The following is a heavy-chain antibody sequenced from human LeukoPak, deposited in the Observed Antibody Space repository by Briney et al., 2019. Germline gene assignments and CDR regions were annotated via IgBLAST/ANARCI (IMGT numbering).Heavy chain of an antibody. CDR3: ARGDLLYYYYMDV. CDR1: GGSVRGYY. CDR2: INHSGST. Sequence: TSSETLSLTCAVYGGSVRGYYWSLIRQPPGKGLEWIGEINHSGSTNHNPSRKSRVTISVDTSTTQFSLKLSSVTAADTAVYYCARGDLLYYYYMDVWGKGTTVTVSS. V-gene: IGHV4-34*01. J-gene: IGHJ6*03.